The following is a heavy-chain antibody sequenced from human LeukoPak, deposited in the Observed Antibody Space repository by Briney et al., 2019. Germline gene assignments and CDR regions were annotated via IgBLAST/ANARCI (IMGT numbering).Heavy chain of an antibody. J-gene: IGHJ5*02. CDR2: ISSSGSII. CDR1: GFTFSSYE. D-gene: IGHD4-17*01. V-gene: IGHV3-48*03. Sequence: GGSLRLSCAASGFTFSSYEMNWVRQASGKGLEWVSYISSSGSIIYYADSVRGRFTISRDNAKNSLHLQMNSLRAEGTAIYYCARTSGERDNWFDPWGQGTLVTVSS. CDR3: ARTSGERDNWFDP.